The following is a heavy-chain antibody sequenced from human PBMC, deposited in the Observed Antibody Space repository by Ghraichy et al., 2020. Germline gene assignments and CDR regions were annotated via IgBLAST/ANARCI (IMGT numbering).Heavy chain of an antibody. J-gene: IGHJ6*02. D-gene: IGHD6-19*01. V-gene: IGHV3-21*01. CDR1: GFTFSSYS. CDR3: ARGVGVAVAGTYYYYGMDV. Sequence: GGSLRLSCAASGFTFSSYSMNWVRQAPGKGLEWVSSISSSSSYIYYADSVKGRFTISRDNAKNSLYLQMNSLRAEDTAVYYCARGVGVAVAGTYYYYGMDVWGQGTTVTVSS. CDR2: ISSSSSYI.